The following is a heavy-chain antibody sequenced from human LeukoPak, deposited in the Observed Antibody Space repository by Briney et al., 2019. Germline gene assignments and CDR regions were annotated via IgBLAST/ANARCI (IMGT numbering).Heavy chain of an antibody. Sequence: PGRSLRLSCAAYGFTFSSYGMHWVRQAPGKGLEWVAVISYDGSNKYYADSVKGRFTISRDNSKNTLYLQMNSLRAEDTAVYYCAKISGYDYWGQGTLVTVSS. V-gene: IGHV3-30*18. CDR3: AKISGYDY. J-gene: IGHJ4*02. CDR2: ISYDGSNK. CDR1: GFTFSSYG. D-gene: IGHD5-12*01.